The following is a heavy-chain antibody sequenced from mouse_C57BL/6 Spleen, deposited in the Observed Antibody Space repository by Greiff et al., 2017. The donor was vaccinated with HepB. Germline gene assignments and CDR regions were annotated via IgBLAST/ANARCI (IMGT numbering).Heavy chain of an antibody. CDR2: ISSGGSYT. CDR3: ARRNSYFDY. V-gene: IGHV5-6*01. CDR1: GFTFSSYG. Sequence: EVQVVESGGDLVKPGGSLKLSCAASGFTFSSYGMSWVRQTPDKRLEWVATISSGGSYTYYPDSVKGRFTISRDNAKNTLYLQMSSLKSEDTAMYYCARRNSYFDYWGQGTTLTVSS. J-gene: IGHJ2*01.